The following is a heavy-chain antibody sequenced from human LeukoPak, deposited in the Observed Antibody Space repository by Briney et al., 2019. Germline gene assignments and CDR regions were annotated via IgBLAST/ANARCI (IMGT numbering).Heavy chain of an antibody. CDR1: GFSFSDYA. CDR3: AKADDSSGYVDWFDP. D-gene: IGHD5-12*01. V-gene: IGHV3-23*01. Sequence: GGSLRLSCAASGFSFSDYAMSWVRQAPGKGLEWVSGIGGRGDDAFYANSVRGRFTISRDNSKNTLYLRMYSQTAEDTAVYYCAKADDSSGYVDWFDPWGQGTLVIVSS. J-gene: IGHJ5*02. CDR2: IGGRGDDA.